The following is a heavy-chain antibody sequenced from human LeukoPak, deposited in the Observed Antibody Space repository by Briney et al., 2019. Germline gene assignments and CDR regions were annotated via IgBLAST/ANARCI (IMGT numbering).Heavy chain of an antibody. CDR2: IYYSGST. CDR1: GGSISSSSYY. Sequence: SETLSLTCTVSGGSISSSSYYWGWIRQPPGQGLVWIGSIYYSGSTYYNPSLKSRVTISVDTSKNQFSLKLSSVTAADTAVYYCARSVEDYSNYAPYYFDYWGQGTLVTVSS. D-gene: IGHD4-11*01. CDR3: ARSVEDYSNYAPYYFDY. V-gene: IGHV4-39*07. J-gene: IGHJ4*02.